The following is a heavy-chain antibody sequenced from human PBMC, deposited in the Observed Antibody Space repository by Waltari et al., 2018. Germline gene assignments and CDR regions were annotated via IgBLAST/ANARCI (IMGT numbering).Heavy chain of an antibody. D-gene: IGHD5-12*01. CDR3: ARGVSITETPWFAY. J-gene: IGHJ4*02. CDR2: ISRRSSNR. Sequence: EVQLVESGGGLVKPGGSLRLSCATSGFTFSTYTMNWVRQAPGKGLGWVPAISRRSSNRYYADSVKGRFTISRDNAKNSMYMQLNSLRVEDTAIYYCARGVSITETPWFAYWGQGTLVTVSS. CDR1: GFTFSTYT. V-gene: IGHV3-21*02.